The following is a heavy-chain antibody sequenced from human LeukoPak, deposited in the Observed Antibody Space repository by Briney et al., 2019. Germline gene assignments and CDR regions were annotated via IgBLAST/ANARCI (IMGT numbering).Heavy chain of an antibody. CDR2: ISGSGGSS. D-gene: IGHD5-24*01. V-gene: IGHV3-23*01. CDR1: GFTFSRSD. J-gene: IGHJ4*02. Sequence: GGSLRLSCAASGFTFSRSDMIWVRQAPGKGLEWVSSISGSGGSSYYVDSVKGRFTISRDNAKNSMYLQMNDLRAEDTAIYYCARFRRDGFNYNDYWGQGTLVTVSS. CDR3: ARFRRDGFNYNDY.